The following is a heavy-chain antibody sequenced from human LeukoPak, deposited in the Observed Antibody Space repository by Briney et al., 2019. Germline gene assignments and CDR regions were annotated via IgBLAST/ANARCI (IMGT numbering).Heavy chain of an antibody. V-gene: IGHV4-59*01. CDR3: ARHNYYYYYMDV. CDR1: GGSISSYY. Sequence: SETLSLTCTVSGGSISSYYWSWIRQPPGKGLEWIGYIYYSGSTNYNPSLKSRVTISVDTSKNQFSLKLSSVTAADTAVYYCARHNYYYYYMDVWGKGTTVTVSS. J-gene: IGHJ6*03. CDR2: IYYSGST.